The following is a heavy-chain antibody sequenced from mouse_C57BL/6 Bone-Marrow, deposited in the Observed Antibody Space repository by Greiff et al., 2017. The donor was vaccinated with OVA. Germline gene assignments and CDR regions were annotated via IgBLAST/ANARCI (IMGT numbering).Heavy chain of an antibody. D-gene: IGHD4-1*01. Sequence: EVQLQESGTVLARPGASVKMSCKTSGYTFTSYWMHWVKQRPGQGLEWIGAIYPGNSDTSYNQKFKGKAKLTAVTSASTAYMELSSLTNEDSAVYYCTRKVTNWGDWYFDVWGTGTTVTVSS. J-gene: IGHJ1*03. CDR1: GYTFTSYW. CDR2: IYPGNSDT. CDR3: TRKVTNWGDWYFDV. V-gene: IGHV1-5*01.